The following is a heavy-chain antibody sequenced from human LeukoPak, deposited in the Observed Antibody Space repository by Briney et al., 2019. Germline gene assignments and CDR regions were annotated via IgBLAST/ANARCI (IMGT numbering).Heavy chain of an antibody. J-gene: IGHJ4*02. CDR1: GFTFSNYW. CDR2: IYSDGIST. CDR3: ARAVGATTFDY. Sequence: GESLRLSCAASGFTFSNYWMHWVRQPPGKGLVWVSLIYSDGISTYYADSVKGRFTISRDNAKNTLYLQMNSLRAEDTAVYYCARAVGATTFDYWGQGTLVTVSS. V-gene: IGHV3-74*01. D-gene: IGHD1-26*01.